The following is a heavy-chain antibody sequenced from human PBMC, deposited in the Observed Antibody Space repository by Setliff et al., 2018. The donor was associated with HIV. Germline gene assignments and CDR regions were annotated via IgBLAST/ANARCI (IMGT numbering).Heavy chain of an antibody. D-gene: IGHD3-3*01. J-gene: IGHJ3*01. Sequence: SETLSLTCNVSGGSVTSGNFYWGWIRQPPGKGREWIGSFHDSGSASYNPSFRRRVTISVDASKNQLSLTLTSVTASDTAVYYCARPLTPSYNFWGDAFAVWGQGTVVTVSS. CDR3: ARPLTPSYNFWGDAFAV. V-gene: IGHV4-39*01. CDR1: GGSVTSGNFY. CDR2: FHDSGSA.